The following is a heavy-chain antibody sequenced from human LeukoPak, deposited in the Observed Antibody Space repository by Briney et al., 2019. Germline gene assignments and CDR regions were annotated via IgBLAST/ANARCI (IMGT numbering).Heavy chain of an antibody. V-gene: IGHV4-59*02. CDR1: GGSVSNYY. D-gene: IGHD3-16*01. CDR3: ARGDLALSGTREYYYYYGMDV. Sequence: SETLSLTCTVSGGSVSNYYWNWIRQVPGKGLEWIGFIYYSGRATYNPSLKSRVTISINTSKNQSSLKLTSVTTADTAVYYCARGDLALSGTREYYYYYGMDVWGQGTTVTVSS. CDR2: IYYSGRA. J-gene: IGHJ6*02.